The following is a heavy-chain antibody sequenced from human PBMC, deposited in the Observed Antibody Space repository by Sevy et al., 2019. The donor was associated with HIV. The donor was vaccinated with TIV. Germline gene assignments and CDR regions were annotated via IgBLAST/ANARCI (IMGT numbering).Heavy chain of an antibody. V-gene: IGHV1-18*01. D-gene: IGHD2-15*01. CDR3: ARAYCSGGRCYSLAY. CDR2: ISCLNGDT. CDR1: GYTFSSYR. Sequence: ASVKVSCKASGYTFSSYRITWVRQAPGQGPEWIGWISCLNGDTNYAQKLQGRVTMTADTSTSTVYMDLRSLRSDDTAVYYCARAYCSGGRCYSLAYWGQGTLVTVSS. J-gene: IGHJ4*02.